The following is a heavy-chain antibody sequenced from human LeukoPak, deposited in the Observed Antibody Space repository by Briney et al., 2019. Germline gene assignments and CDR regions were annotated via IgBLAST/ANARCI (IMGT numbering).Heavy chain of an antibody. CDR3: ARVAALAGTVIDY. Sequence: GALRLFCAGSGFTFSRYSMNWVRPAPGKGLDWVSSISSSSSYIYYADSVKGRFTISRDNAKNSLYLQMNSLRAEDTAVYYCARVAALAGTVIDYWGQGTLVTVSS. CDR1: GFTFSRYS. CDR2: ISSSSSYI. J-gene: IGHJ4*02. D-gene: IGHD6-19*01. V-gene: IGHV3-21*01.